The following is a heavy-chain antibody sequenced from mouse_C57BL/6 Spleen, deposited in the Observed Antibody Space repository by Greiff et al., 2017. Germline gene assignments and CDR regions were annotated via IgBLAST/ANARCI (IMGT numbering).Heavy chain of an antibody. Sequence: EVQLQQSGPELVKPGASVKMPCKASGYTFTDYYMDWVKQSPGKSLEWIGDINPNNGGTIYNQKFKGKATLTVDRSSSTAYMELRSLTSEDTAVYYCASKCGYYGSYLYALDYWGQGTSVTVSS. J-gene: IGHJ4*01. CDR3: ASKCGYYGSYLYALDY. D-gene: IGHD2-1*01. CDR2: INPNNGGT. V-gene: IGHV1-18*01. CDR1: GYTFTDYY.